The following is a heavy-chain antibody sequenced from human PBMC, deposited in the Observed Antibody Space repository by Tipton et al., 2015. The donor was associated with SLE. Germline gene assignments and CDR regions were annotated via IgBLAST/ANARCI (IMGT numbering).Heavy chain of an antibody. Sequence: SLRLSCAASGFRSDDYAMHWVRQAPGKGLEWVSGINWNSGSMDYADSVNGRFTISRDNFKNSLYLQMNSLRAEDTALYYCAKDRVDFGDYAAGNFDSWGQGILVVVSS. CDR2: INWNSGSM. D-gene: IGHD4-17*01. CDR3: AKDRVDFGDYAAGNFDS. V-gene: IGHV3-9*02. J-gene: IGHJ4*02. CDR1: GFRSDDYA.